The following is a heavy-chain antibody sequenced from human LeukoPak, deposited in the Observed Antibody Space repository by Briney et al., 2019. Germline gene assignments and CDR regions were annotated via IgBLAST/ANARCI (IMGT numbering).Heavy chain of an antibody. CDR3: ARPKGRIAVAGFDY. Sequence: GGSLRLSCAASGFTFSSYWMSWVRRAPGKGLEWVANIKQDGSEKYYVDSVKGRFTISRDNAKNSLYLQMNSLRAEDTAVYYCARPKGRIAVAGFDYWGQGTLVTVSS. J-gene: IGHJ4*02. V-gene: IGHV3-7*03. CDR1: GFTFSSYW. CDR2: IKQDGSEK. D-gene: IGHD6-19*01.